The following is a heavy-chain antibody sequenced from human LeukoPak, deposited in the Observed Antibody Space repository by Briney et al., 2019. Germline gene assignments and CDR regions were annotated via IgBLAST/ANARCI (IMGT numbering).Heavy chain of an antibody. CDR3: ARVVDGYNYGAFDI. D-gene: IGHD5-24*01. J-gene: IGHJ3*02. CDR1: GYTFTGYY. Sequence: ASVKVSCKASGYTFTGYYIHWVRQAPGQGLEWMGWINPNSGGTNYARRFQGRVTMTRGASISTAYMELSSLRSDDTAVYYCARVVDGYNYGAFDIWGQGTVVTVSS. CDR2: INPNSGGT. V-gene: IGHV1-2*02.